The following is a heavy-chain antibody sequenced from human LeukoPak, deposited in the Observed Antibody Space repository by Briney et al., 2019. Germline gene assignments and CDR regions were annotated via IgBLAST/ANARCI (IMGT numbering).Heavy chain of an antibody. D-gene: IGHD3-10*02. V-gene: IGHV3-48*04. CDR3: AELGITMIGGV. CDR2: ISSSGSTI. J-gene: IGHJ6*04. CDR1: GFTFNTYT. Sequence: GGSLRLSCAASGFTFNTYTMNWVRQAPGKGLEWVSYISSSGSTIYYADSVKGRFTISRDNAKNSLYLQMNSLRAADTAVYYCAELGITMIGGVWGKGTTVTISS.